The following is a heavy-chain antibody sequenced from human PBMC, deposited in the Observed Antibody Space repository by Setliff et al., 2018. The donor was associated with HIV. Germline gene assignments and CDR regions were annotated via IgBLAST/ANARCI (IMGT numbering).Heavy chain of an antibody. CDR3: ARSRRGYYSVVGAFDV. J-gene: IGHJ3*01. CDR2: INHSGTT. CDR1: GGSFSRYY. Sequence: TLSLTCAVYGGSFSRYYWTWIRQPPGKGLEWIGEINHSGTTNYNPSLKSRVTVSVDTSKNQFSLNLNSVTAADTSVYYCARSRRGYYSVVGAFDVWGQGTTVTVSS. V-gene: IGHV4-34*01. D-gene: IGHD3-22*01.